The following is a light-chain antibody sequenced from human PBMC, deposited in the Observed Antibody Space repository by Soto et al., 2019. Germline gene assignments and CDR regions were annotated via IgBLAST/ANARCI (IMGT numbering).Light chain of an antibody. V-gene: IGLV2-14*03. CDR1: SSDVGGYNY. CDR3: SSYRASNTVV. J-gene: IGLJ2*01. Sequence: QSALTQPASVSGSPGQSITISCTGTSSDVGGYNYVSWYQHHPGRAPKLMIYNAFDRPSGVSNRFSGSKSGNTASLTISGLQAEDEAYYYCSSYRASNTVVFVGGTKLTVL. CDR2: NAF.